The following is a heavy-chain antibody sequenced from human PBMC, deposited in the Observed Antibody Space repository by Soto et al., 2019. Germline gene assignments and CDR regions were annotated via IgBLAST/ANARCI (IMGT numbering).Heavy chain of an antibody. Sequence: ASVKVSCKASGYIFTYFAITWVRQAPGQGLEWMGWISPYNGDTNYAQKFQGRVSMKTDTSTTTAYMELRSLRYDDTAVYYCARAEGSGSYYPEDYWGQGTLVTVSS. V-gene: IGHV1-18*04. CDR2: ISPYNGDT. CDR1: GYIFTYFA. J-gene: IGHJ4*02. CDR3: ARAEGSGSYYPEDY. D-gene: IGHD1-26*01.